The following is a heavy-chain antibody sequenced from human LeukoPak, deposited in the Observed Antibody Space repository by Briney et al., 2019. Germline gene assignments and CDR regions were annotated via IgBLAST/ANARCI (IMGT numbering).Heavy chain of an antibody. CDR2: IRYDGSDK. D-gene: IGHD5-18*01. Sequence: PGGSLRLSCAASGFTFSNYGMHWVRQAPGKGLEWVAFIRYDGSDKYYADSVKGRLTISRDNSKKTLYLQMNSLRVEDTAVYYCARVRGYSYGGVDYWGQGTLVTVSS. CDR1: GFTFSNYG. J-gene: IGHJ4*02. V-gene: IGHV3-30*02. CDR3: ARVRGYSYGGVDY.